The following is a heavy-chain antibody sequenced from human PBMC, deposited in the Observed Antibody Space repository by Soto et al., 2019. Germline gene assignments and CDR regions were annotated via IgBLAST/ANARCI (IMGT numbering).Heavy chain of an antibody. J-gene: IGHJ4*02. CDR3: ASLSYSSSWWTFDY. V-gene: IGHV3-74*01. CDR1: GFTFSSYW. CDR2: INSDGSST. D-gene: IGHD6-13*01. Sequence: GGSLRLSCAASGFTFSSYWMHWVRQAPGKGLVWVSRINSDGSSTSYADSVKGRFTISRDNAKNTLYLQMNSLRAEDTAVYYCASLSYSSSWWTFDYWGQGTLVTVSS.